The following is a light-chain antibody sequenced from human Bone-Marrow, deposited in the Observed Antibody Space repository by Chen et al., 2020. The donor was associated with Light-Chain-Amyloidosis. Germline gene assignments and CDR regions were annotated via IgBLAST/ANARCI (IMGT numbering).Light chain of an antibody. V-gene: IGLV3-25*03. CDR2: RDT. CDR1: DLPTKY. Sequence: SYELTQPPSVSVSPGQTARITCSGDDLPTKYAYWYQQKPGQAPVLVIHRDTERPSGLSERLSGSSSGTTAALTNRGVQAEDEAGYHCQSADSSGTYGVIFGGGTKLTVL. CDR3: QSADSSGTYGVI. J-gene: IGLJ2*01.